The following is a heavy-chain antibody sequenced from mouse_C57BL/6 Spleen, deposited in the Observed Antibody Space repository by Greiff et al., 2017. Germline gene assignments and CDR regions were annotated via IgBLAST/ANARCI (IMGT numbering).Heavy chain of an antibody. Sequence: EVQRVESGPGLVKPSQSLSLTCSVTGYSITSGYYWNWIRQFPGNKLEWMGYISYDGSNNSNPSLKNRISIARDTSKNQFFLKLNSVTTEDTATYYCAREQLYYSNYNYYAMDYWGQGTSVTVSS. V-gene: IGHV3-6*01. J-gene: IGHJ4*01. CDR1: GYSITSGYY. CDR2: ISYDGSN. D-gene: IGHD2-5*01. CDR3: AREQLYYSNYNYYAMDY.